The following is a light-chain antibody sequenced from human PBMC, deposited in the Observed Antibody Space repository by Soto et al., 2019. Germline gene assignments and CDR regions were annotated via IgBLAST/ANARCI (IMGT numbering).Light chain of an antibody. J-gene: IGKJ1*01. CDR3: QQYQIDWT. CDR1: QRVNTC. CDR2: DAS. Sequence: TQSPATLSASPGEVVSLSCRASQRVNTCLAWYQQKPGKAPTLLIYDASSLQSGVPSRFSGSGSGTEFTLTISSLQPDDFATYYCQQYQIDWTFGQGTKVEIK. V-gene: IGKV1-5*01.